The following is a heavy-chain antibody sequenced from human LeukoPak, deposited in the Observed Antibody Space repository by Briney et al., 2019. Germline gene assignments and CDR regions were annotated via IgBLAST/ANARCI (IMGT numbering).Heavy chain of an antibody. Sequence: PGGPLRLSCAASGFTFSSFSMNWVRQAPGKGLEWVSSISTSSSYIYYADSVKGRFTISRDNAKNSLYLQMNILRAEDTAVYYCARDPSGYDFLRFDYWGQGTLVTVSS. V-gene: IGHV3-21*01. D-gene: IGHD5-12*01. CDR3: ARDPSGYDFLRFDY. CDR1: GFTFSSFS. J-gene: IGHJ4*02. CDR2: ISTSSSYI.